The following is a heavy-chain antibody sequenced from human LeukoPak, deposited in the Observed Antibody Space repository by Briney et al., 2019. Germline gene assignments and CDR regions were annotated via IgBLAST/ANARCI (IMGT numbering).Heavy chain of an antibody. D-gene: IGHD3-3*01. CDR2: INHSGST. CDR1: GGSFCGYY. CDR3: ARGIRDIYDFWSGYYKTKPNWFDP. J-gene: IGHJ5*02. Sequence: SETLSLTCAVYGGSFCGYYWSWIRQPPGKGLEWIGEINHSGSTNYNPSLKSRVTISVDTSKNQFSLKLSSVTAADTAVYYCARGIRDIYDFWSGYYKTKPNWFDPWGQGTLVTVSS. V-gene: IGHV4-34*01.